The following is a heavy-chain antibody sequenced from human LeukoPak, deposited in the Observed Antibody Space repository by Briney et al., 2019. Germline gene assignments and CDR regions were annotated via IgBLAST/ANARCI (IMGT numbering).Heavy chain of an antibody. Sequence: PGGSLRLSCAASGFTFSSYSMNWVRQAPGKGLEWVSSISSSSSYIYYADSVRGRFTISRDNAKNSLYLQMNSLRAEDTAVYYCATVGSGSSGWINDYWGQGTLVTVSS. CDR1: GFTFSSYS. CDR2: ISSSSSYI. J-gene: IGHJ4*02. D-gene: IGHD6-19*01. V-gene: IGHV3-21*04. CDR3: ATVGSGSSGWINDY.